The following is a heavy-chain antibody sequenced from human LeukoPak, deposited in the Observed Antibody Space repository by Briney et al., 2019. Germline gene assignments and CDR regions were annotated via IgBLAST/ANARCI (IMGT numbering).Heavy chain of an antibody. Sequence: SETLSLTCTVSGDSISSSSYYWGWIRQPPGKGLEWIGYFYYSGNTYYNPSLKSRVTISVDMSKNRFSLKLSSVTGADTAVYYCAGGDRIIGGEFDYWGQGTLVTVSS. CDR1: GDSISSSSYY. CDR3: AGGDRIIGGEFDY. D-gene: IGHD2/OR15-2a*01. V-gene: IGHV4-39*07. CDR2: FYYSGNT. J-gene: IGHJ4*02.